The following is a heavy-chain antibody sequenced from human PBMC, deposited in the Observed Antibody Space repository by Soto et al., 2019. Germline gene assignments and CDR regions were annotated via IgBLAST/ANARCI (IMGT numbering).Heavy chain of an antibody. CDR3: ARPDYNQDVWYHTYDI. J-gene: IGHJ3*02. D-gene: IGHD3-10*01. CDR2: ISPRDSDV. CDR1: DYTFAAYW. Sequence: PGESLKISCKGFDYTFAAYWIGWVRQMPGKGLEWMGVISPRDSDVKYSPPFEGQVTISADKSINTAFLQWRSLKASDTAMYYCARPDYNQDVWYHTYDIWGQGTMVTVSS. V-gene: IGHV5-51*01.